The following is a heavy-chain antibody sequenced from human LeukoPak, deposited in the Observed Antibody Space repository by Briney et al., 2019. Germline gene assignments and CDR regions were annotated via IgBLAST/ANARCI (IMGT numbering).Heavy chain of an antibody. CDR3: ARGGSYLSAFDI. Sequence: GGPLRLSCAASGFTVSSNYMSWVRQAPGKGLEWVSIIYSGGSTFYADSVKGRFTISRDNSKNTLYLQMNSLRGEDTAVYYCARGGSYLSAFDIWGQGTMVAVSS. V-gene: IGHV3-53*01. J-gene: IGHJ3*02. CDR1: GFTVSSNY. CDR2: IYSGGST. D-gene: IGHD1-26*01.